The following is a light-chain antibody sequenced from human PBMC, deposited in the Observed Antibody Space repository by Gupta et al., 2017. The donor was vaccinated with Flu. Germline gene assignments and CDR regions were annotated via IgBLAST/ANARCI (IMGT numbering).Light chain of an antibody. Sequence: DIQMTQSPSTLSASVGDRVTITCRASQSIDIWLAWFQKKPGKAPKPLIYKASRVETGVPSRFSGSGSGTEFILTITSRQPDDFATYYCQHEDSSPWTFGQGTKVEI. CDR1: QSIDIW. J-gene: IGKJ1*01. CDR2: KAS. V-gene: IGKV1-5*03. CDR3: QHEDSSPWT.